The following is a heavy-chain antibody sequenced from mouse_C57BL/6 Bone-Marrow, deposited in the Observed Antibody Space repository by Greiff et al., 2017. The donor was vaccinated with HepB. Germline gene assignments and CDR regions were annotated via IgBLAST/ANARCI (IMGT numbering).Heavy chain of an antibody. CDR1: GYTFTSYW. Sequence: QVQLQQPGAELVKPGASVKLSCKASGYTFTSYWMQWVKQRPGQGLEWIGEIDPSDSYTNYNQKFKGKATLTVDTSSSTAYMQLSSLTSEDSAVYYCARKRNWDGVWFAYGGKGTLVTVFA. D-gene: IGHD4-1*01. J-gene: IGHJ3*01. CDR2: IDPSDSYT. CDR3: ARKRNWDGVWFAY. V-gene: IGHV1-50*01.